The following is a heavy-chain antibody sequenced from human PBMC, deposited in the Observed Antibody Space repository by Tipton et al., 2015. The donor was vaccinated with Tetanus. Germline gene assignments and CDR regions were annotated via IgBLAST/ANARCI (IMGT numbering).Heavy chain of an antibody. Sequence: GLVKPSETLSLTCTVSRGPTSSYYWSWIRQPAGKGLEWIGHISNGNADYVPSLKSRLTLSVDLSKNQISLNLHSVTAADAGFYYCARGITDGYNRRFDYWGQGILVAVSS. D-gene: IGHD5-24*01. V-gene: IGHV4-4*07. CDR3: ARGITDGYNRRFDY. CDR1: RGPTSSYY. J-gene: IGHJ4*02. CDR2: ISNGNA.